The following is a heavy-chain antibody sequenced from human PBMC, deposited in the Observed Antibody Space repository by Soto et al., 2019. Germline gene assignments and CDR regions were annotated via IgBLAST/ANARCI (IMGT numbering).Heavy chain of an antibody. V-gene: IGHV3-30*18. Sequence: GGSLRLSCAASGFTFSSYGMHWVRQAPGKGLEWVAVISYDGSNKYYADSVKGRFTISRDNSKNTLYLQMNSLRAEDTAVYYCAKDLDDYVWGSYRPYFDYWGQGTLVTVS. CDR2: ISYDGSNK. CDR3: AKDLDDYVWGSYRPYFDY. CDR1: GFTFSSYG. D-gene: IGHD3-16*02. J-gene: IGHJ4*02.